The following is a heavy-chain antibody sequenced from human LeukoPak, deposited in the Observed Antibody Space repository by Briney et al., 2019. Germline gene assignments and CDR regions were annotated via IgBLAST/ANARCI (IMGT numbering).Heavy chain of an antibody. Sequence: KPGGSLRLSCAASGFTFSSYSMNWVRQAPGKGLEWVSSISSSSSYIYYADSVKGRFIISRDNAKNSLYLQMNSLRAEDTAVYYCARARITMVRGVGFFDYWGQGTLVTVSS. CDR1: GFTFSSYS. D-gene: IGHD3-10*01. V-gene: IGHV3-21*01. CDR3: ARARITMVRGVGFFDY. J-gene: IGHJ4*02. CDR2: ISSSSSYI.